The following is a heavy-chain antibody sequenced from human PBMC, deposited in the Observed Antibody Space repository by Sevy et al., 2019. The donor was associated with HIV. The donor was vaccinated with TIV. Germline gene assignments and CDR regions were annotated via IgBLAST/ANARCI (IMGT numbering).Heavy chain of an antibody. J-gene: IGHJ4*02. V-gene: IGHV4-34*01. CDR3: ARGPALAYCGGDCYSYYFDY. CDR2: INHSGST. CDR1: GGSFSGYY. D-gene: IGHD2-21*02. Sequence: ETLSLTCAVYGGSFSGYYWSWIRQPPGKGLEWIGEINHSGSTNYNPSLKSRVTISVDTSKNQFSLKLSSVTAADTAVYYCARGPALAYCGGDCYSYYFDYWGQGTLVTVSS.